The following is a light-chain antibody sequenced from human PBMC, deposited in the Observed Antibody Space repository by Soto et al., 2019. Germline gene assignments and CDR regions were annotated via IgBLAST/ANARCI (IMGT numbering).Light chain of an antibody. CDR1: SSDVGGYDY. Sequence: QSVLTQPASVSGSPGQSITISCTVTSSDVGGYDYVSWYQQHPGKAPKLLIYDVSNRPSGVSTRFSGSKSGNTASLTISGLQAEDEGDYYCTSYTARRLYVFGSGTKVTVL. CDR2: DVS. V-gene: IGLV2-14*03. CDR3: TSYTARRLYV. J-gene: IGLJ1*01.